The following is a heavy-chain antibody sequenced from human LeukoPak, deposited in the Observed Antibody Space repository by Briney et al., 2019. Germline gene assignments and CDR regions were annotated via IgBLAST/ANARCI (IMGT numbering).Heavy chain of an antibody. Sequence: GGSLRLSCAASGFAFSTYAMSWVRQAPGKGLEWVSGISGSGGNTYYADSVKGRFTISRDNSKNTQYLQMNSLRAEDTALYYCAKEDGRYSTWGAFDIWGQGTLVTVSS. CDR2: ISGSGGNT. CDR1: GFAFSTYA. CDR3: AKEDGRYSTWGAFDI. V-gene: IGHV3-23*01. J-gene: IGHJ3*02. D-gene: IGHD1-26*01.